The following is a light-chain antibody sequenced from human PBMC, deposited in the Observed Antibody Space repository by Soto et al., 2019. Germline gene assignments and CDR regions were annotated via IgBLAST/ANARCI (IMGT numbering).Light chain of an antibody. J-gene: IGLJ2*01. CDR2: RSD. CDR1: SSNIGSNH. Sequence: QSVLTQPPSASGTPGQRVTISCSGSSSNIGSNHVYWYQQFPGAAPKLLMYRSDQRPSGVPDRFSGSKSGTSASLAISGLRSDDEADYYCSARDDSLSGVAFGGGTKLTVL. V-gene: IGLV1-47*01. CDR3: SARDDSLSGVA.